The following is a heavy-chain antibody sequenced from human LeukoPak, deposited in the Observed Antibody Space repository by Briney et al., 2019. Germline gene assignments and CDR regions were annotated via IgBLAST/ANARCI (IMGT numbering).Heavy chain of an antibody. Sequence: GRSLRLSCAASGFTFSSYGMHWVRQAPGKGLEWVSTISGSGSNTYYADSVKGRFTISRDNSKNTLYLQANSLRAEDTAVYYCAKRIATAGIQYFLHWGQGALVTVSS. V-gene: IGHV3-23*01. CDR2: ISGSGSNT. CDR1: GFTFSSYG. J-gene: IGHJ1*01. CDR3: AKRIATAGIQYFLH. D-gene: IGHD6-13*01.